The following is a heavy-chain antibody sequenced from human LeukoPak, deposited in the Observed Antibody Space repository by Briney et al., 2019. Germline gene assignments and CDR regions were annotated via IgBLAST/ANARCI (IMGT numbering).Heavy chain of an antibody. D-gene: IGHD3-22*01. Sequence: GGSLRLSCAASGFTFSSYGMHGVRQAPGKGLEWVAVISYDGSNKYYADSVKGRFTISRDNSKNTLYLQMNSLRAEDTAVYYCAKSDDSSYYFDYWGQGTLVTVSS. CDR3: AKSDDSSYYFDY. CDR1: GFTFSSYG. V-gene: IGHV3-30*18. CDR2: ISYDGSNK. J-gene: IGHJ4*02.